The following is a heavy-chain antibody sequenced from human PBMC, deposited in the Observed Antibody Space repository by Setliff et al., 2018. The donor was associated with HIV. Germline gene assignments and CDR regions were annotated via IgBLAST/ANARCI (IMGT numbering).Heavy chain of an antibody. CDR1: GYTFENYG. Sequence: PGGSLRLSCGGFGYTFENYGMSWFRQTPGKGLEWVSGVNWNGDNTAYADSVKGRFTISRDDSKNTLFLQMNSLTVEDTAVYYCSRVGTLINNPWDFFDYWGQGTLVTVSS. CDR3: SRVGTLINNPWDFFDY. D-gene: IGHD1-1*01. V-gene: IGHV3-20*04. CDR2: VNWNGDNT. J-gene: IGHJ4*02.